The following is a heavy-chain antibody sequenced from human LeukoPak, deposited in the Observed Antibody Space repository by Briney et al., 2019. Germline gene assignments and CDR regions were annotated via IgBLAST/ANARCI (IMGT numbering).Heavy chain of an antibody. J-gene: IGHJ4*02. CDR1: GGSISSYY. D-gene: IGHD6-19*01. Sequence: PSETLSLTCTVSGGSISSYYWSWIRQPPGKGLEWIGYIYYSGSTNYNPSLKSRVTISVDTSKNQFSLKLSSVTAADTAVYYCARPLRIAVAGTEFDYWGQGTLVTVSS. CDR2: IYYSGST. CDR3: ARPLRIAVAGTEFDY. V-gene: IGHV4-59*08.